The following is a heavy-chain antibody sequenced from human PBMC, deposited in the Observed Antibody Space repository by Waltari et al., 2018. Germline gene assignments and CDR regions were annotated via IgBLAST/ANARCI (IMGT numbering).Heavy chain of an antibody. D-gene: IGHD2-15*01. J-gene: IGHJ4*02. CDR1: GGSISSYY. CDR3: ARGHCSGGSCYQLDY. CDR2: IYYSGST. Sequence: QVQLQESGPGLVKPSETLSLTCTVSGGSISSYYWSWIRQPPGKGLEWIGYIYYSGSTNYNPSLKSRVTISVDTSKNQFSLKLSSVTAADTAVYYCARGHCSGGSCYQLDYWGQGTLVTVSS. V-gene: IGHV4-59*01.